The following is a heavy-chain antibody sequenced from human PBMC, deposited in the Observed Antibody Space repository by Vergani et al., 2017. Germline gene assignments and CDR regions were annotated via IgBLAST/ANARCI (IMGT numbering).Heavy chain of an antibody. D-gene: IGHD3-10*01. Sequence: QVQLQESGPGLVKPSQTLSLTCTVSGGSLSSGGYYWSWIRQHPGKGLEWIGYIYYSGSTYYNPSLKSRVTISVDTPKNQFSLKLSSVTAADTAVYYCARDPASVGWFDPWGQGTLVTVSS. CDR2: IYYSGST. J-gene: IGHJ5*02. CDR3: ARDPASVGWFDP. CDR1: GGSLSSGGYY. V-gene: IGHV4-31*03.